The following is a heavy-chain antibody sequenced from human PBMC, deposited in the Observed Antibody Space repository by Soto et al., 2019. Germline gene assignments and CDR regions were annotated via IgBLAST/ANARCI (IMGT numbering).Heavy chain of an antibody. V-gene: IGHV4-59*01. Sequence: SETLSLACPVSGGSIRSYYWSWILQPPGKGLEWIGYIYYSGSATYNPSLKSRVTISVDTSKNQFSLKLSSVTAEDTAVYYCARERTGDPTFFDYWGQGTLVTVSS. CDR2: IYYSGSA. J-gene: IGHJ4*02. CDR3: ARERTGDPTFFDY. D-gene: IGHD1-1*01. CDR1: GGSIRSYY.